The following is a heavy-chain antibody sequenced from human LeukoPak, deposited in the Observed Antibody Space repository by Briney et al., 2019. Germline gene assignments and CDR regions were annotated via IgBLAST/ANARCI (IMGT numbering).Heavy chain of an antibody. V-gene: IGHV3-30*04. CDR1: GFTFSSYA. D-gene: IGHD2-2*01. CDR2: ISYDGSNK. J-gene: IGHJ4*02. Sequence: GGSLRLSCAASGFTFSSYAMHWVRQAPGKGLEWVAVISYDGSNKYYADSVKGRFTISRDNSKTTLYLQMNSLRAEDTAVYYCAREDIVVVPAAADYWGQGTLVTVSS. CDR3: AREDIVVVPAAADY.